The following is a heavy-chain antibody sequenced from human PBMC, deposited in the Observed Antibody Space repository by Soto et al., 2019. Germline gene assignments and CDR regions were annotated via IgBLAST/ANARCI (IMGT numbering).Heavy chain of an antibody. D-gene: IGHD3-3*01. V-gene: IGHV3-7*03. CDR2: IKQDGSEK. J-gene: IGHJ6*02. CDR3: ARDLITILAQYYYYYYGMDV. CDR1: GFTFSSYW. Sequence: PGGSLRLSCAASGFTFSSYWMSWVRQAPGKGLEWVANIKQDGSEKYYVDSVKGRFTISRDNAKNSLYLQMNSLRAEDTAVYYCARDLITILAQYYYYYYGMDVWGQGTTVTVS.